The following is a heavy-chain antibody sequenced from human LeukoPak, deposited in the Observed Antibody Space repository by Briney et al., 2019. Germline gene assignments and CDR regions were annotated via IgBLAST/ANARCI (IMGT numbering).Heavy chain of an antibody. CDR3: ARTTPGNYYYYGMDV. V-gene: IGHV3-74*01. J-gene: IGHJ6*02. CDR1: GFTFSSYW. Sequence: GGSLRLSCAASGFTFSSYWMHWVRQAPGKGLVWVSRINSDGSSTSYADSVKGRFTISRDNAKNTLYLQMNSLRAEDTAVYYCARTTPGNYYYYGMDVWGQGTTVTASS. CDR2: INSDGSST. D-gene: IGHD2-15*01.